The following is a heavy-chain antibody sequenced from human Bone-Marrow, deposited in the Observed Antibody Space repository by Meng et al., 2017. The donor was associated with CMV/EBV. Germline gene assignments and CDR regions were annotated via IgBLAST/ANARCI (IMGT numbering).Heavy chain of an antibody. CDR1: GGSFSSYT. V-gene: IGHV1-69*10. CDR2: IIPMLGIA. Sequence: SVKVSCKASGGSFSSYTINWVRQAPGQGLEWMGGIIPMLGIAKYAQKFHGRVTITADKSTTTGYMEVRSLRSDETAVYYCERQGGATTAGWFDPWGQGTLVTVSS. J-gene: IGHJ5*02. CDR3: ERQGGATTAGWFDP. D-gene: IGHD1-26*01.